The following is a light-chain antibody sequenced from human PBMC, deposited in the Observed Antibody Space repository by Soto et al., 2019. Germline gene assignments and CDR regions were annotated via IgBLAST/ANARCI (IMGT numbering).Light chain of an antibody. CDR1: ISDVGFYAR. CDR3: SSYTCSSTYV. V-gene: IGLV2-18*02. CDR2: DVT. J-gene: IGLJ1*01. Sequence: QSALAQPPSVSGSPGQSVTIACTGTISDVGFYARVSWYQQPPGTAPKLLIYDVTNRPSGVPDRFSGSQSGKTASLTISGLQAGDEADYYCSSYTCSSTYVLGTGTKVTVL.